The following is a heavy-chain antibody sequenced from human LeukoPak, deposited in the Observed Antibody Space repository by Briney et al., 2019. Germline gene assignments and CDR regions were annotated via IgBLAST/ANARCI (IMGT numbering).Heavy chain of an antibody. J-gene: IGHJ4*02. CDR1: GFTFSTYT. CDR3: ARSYGGNSQSSN. CDR2: ISSRSSYI. Sequence: GGSLRLSCAASGFTFSTYTMNWVRQAPGKGLEWVSSISSRSSYIYYADSVKGRFIISRDNAKNTLYLQMNSLRAEDTAVYYCARSYGGNSQSSNWGQGTLVTVSS. D-gene: IGHD4-23*01. V-gene: IGHV3-21*01.